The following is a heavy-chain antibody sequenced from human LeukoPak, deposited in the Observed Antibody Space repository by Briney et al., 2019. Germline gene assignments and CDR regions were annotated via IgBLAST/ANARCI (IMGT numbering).Heavy chain of an antibody. CDR2: ISGSGGST. V-gene: IGHV3-23*01. Sequence: PGGSLRLSCAASGFTFSSYGMSWVRQAPGKGLEWVSAISGSGGSTYYADSVKGRFTISRDNSKNTLYLQMNSLRAEDTAVYYCAKAPYYYYYYMDVWGKGTTVTISS. CDR1: GFTFSSYG. CDR3: AKAPYYYYYYMDV. J-gene: IGHJ6*03.